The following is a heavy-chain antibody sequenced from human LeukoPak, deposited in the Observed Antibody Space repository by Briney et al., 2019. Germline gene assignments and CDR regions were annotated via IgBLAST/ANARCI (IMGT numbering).Heavy chain of an antibody. CDR3: ARDSGAYYYGSGSDYYGMDV. CDR2: ISAYNGNT. J-gene: IGHJ6*02. D-gene: IGHD3-10*01. CDR1: GYTFTSYG. Sequence: ASVKVSCTASGYTFTSYGISWVRQAPGQGLELMGWISAYNGNTNYAQKLQGRVTMTTDTSTSTAYMELRSLRSDDTAVYYCARDSGAYYYGSGSDYYGMDVWGQGTTVTVSS. V-gene: IGHV1-18*01.